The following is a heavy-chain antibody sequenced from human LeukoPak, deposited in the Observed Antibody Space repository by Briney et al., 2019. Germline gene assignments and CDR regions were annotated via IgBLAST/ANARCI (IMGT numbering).Heavy chain of an antibody. D-gene: IGHD5-18*01. CDR3: AREGGLMDTAMGPFDY. J-gene: IGHJ4*02. Sequence: PSETLSLTCTVSGGSISSGDYYWNWIRQPPGKGLEWIRDIYYSGSTYYNPSLKSRATMAVGTSKKQFSLKLSSVTAADTAVYYCAREGGLMDTAMGPFDYWGQGTLVTVSS. V-gene: IGHV4-30-4*01. CDR2: IYYSGST. CDR1: GGSISSGDYY.